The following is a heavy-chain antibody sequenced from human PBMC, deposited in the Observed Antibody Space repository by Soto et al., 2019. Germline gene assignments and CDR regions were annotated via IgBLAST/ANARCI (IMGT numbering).Heavy chain of an antibody. CDR3: ARLGQLTRSPRSIDY. V-gene: IGHV4-61*01. CDR1: GGSVSSGSYF. Sequence: SETLSLTCTVSGGSVSSGSYFWSWIRQPPGKGLEWIGYFYYSGSTNYNPSLKSRVTISVDKSKDQFSLNLNSVTAADTAVYYCARLGQLTRSPRSIDYWGQVTLVTVSS. CDR2: FYYSGST. D-gene: IGHD5-18*01. J-gene: IGHJ4*02.